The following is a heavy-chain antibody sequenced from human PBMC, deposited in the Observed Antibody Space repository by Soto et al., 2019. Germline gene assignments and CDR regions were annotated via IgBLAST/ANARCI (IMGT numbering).Heavy chain of an antibody. CDR3: ARDFGSPYDCWSGDAFDI. J-gene: IGHJ3*02. CDR2: IKQDGSEK. D-gene: IGHD3-3*01. V-gene: IGHV3-7*01. Sequence: GGSLRLSCAASGFTLSSYWMSWVRQAPGKGLEWVANIKQDGSEKYYVDSVKGRFTISRDNAKNSLYLQMNSLRAEDTAVYYCARDFGSPYDCWSGDAFDIWGQGTMVTVSS. CDR1: GFTLSSYW.